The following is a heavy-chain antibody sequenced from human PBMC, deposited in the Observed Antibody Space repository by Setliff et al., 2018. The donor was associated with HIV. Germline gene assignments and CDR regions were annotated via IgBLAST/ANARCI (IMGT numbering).Heavy chain of an antibody. Sequence: PSETLSPTCTVSRGSIKYYFWSWIRQPPGKGLECIGHISSSGTTNYNPSLESRVTISVDTSKNQFSLKLKSVTAADTAVYYCARDSDGSSYYHFAHWSQGTLVTVSS. D-gene: IGHD3-22*01. CDR3: ARDSDGSSYYHFAH. J-gene: IGHJ4*02. V-gene: IGHV4-59*01. CDR2: ISSSGTT. CDR1: RGSIKYYF.